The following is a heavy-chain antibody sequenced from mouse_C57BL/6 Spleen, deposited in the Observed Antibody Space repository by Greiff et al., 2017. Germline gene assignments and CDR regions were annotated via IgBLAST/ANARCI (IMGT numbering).Heavy chain of an antibody. CDR1: GFTFTDYY. CDR3: ARYCYGSSDAMDY. D-gene: IGHD1-1*01. CDR2: IRNKANGYTT. V-gene: IGHV7-3*01. J-gene: IGHJ4*01. Sequence: EVKVVESGGGLVQPGGSLSLSCAASGFTFTDYYMSWVRQPPGKALEWLGFIRNKANGYTTEYSASVKGRFTISRDNSQSILYLQINALRAEDSATYYCARYCYGSSDAMDYWGQGTTVTVSS.